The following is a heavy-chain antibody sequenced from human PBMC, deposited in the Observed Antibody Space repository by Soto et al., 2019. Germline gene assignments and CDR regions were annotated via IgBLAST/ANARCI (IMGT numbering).Heavy chain of an antibody. J-gene: IGHJ4*02. D-gene: IGHD6-13*01. CDR3: ARVKGGGIAAAGTEYYFDY. CDR2: IYYSGST. CDR1: GGSISSGDYY. Sequence: SETLSLTCTVSGGSISSGDYYWSWIRQPPGKGLEWIGYIYYSGSTYYNPSLKSRVTISVDTSKNQFSLKLSSVTAADTAVYYCARVKGGGIAAAGTEYYFDYWGQGTLVTVSS. V-gene: IGHV4-30-4*01.